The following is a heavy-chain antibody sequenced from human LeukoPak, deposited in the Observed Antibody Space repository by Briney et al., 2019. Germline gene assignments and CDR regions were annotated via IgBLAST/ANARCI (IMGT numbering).Heavy chain of an antibody. Sequence: PSETLSLTCTVSGGSISSGGYYWSWIRQPPGKGLEWIGYIYHSGSTYYNPSLKSRVTISVDRSKNQFSLKLSSVTAADTAVYYCARVGSGAFDIWGQGTMVTVSS. D-gene: IGHD3-10*01. V-gene: IGHV4-30-2*01. CDR1: GGSISSGGYY. J-gene: IGHJ3*02. CDR3: ARVGSGAFDI. CDR2: IYHSGST.